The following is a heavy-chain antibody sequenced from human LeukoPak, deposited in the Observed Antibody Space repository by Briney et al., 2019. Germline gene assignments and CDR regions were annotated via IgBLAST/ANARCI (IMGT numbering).Heavy chain of an antibody. J-gene: IGHJ4*02. V-gene: IGHV4-59*11. CDR2: IYYTGST. Sequence: SETLSLTCTVSGDSINSHFWSWIRQPPGKGLEWIGYIYYTGSTNYNPSLKSRVTISVDTSKNQFSPKLRSVTAADTAVYYCARATDSSGYYYRGATRYYFDYWGQGTLVTVSS. CDR3: ARATDSSGYYYRGATRYYFDY. D-gene: IGHD3-22*01. CDR1: GDSINSHF.